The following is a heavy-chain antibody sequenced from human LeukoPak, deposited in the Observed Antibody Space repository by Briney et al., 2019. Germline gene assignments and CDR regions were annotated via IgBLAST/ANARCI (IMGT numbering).Heavy chain of an antibody. CDR2: IYYSGST. V-gene: IGHV4-30-4*08. Sequence: PSETLSLTCAVYGGSFSGYYWSWIRQPPGKGLEWIGYIYYSGSTYYNPSLKSRVTISVDTSKNQFSLKLSSVTAADTAVYYCARVRKGCSSTSCYTYYYYYGMDVWGQGTTVTVSS. CDR1: GGSFSGYY. D-gene: IGHD2-2*02. J-gene: IGHJ6*02. CDR3: ARVRKGCSSTSCYTYYYYYGMDV.